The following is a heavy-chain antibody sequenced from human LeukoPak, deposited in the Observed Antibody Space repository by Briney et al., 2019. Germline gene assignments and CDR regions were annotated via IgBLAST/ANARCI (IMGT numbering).Heavy chain of an antibody. CDR1: GYTFTSYY. CDR2: INPNRGTT. J-gene: IGHJ5*02. CDR3: ARENYDFWSGYYTIWFDP. D-gene: IGHD3-3*01. V-gene: IGHV1-46*01. Sequence: ASVKVSCKASGYTFTSYYVHWVRQAPGQGLEWVGIINPNRGTTSYAETFQGRVTITRDTSASTAYMELSSLRSEDTAVYYCARENYDFWSGYYTIWFDPWGQGTLVTVSS.